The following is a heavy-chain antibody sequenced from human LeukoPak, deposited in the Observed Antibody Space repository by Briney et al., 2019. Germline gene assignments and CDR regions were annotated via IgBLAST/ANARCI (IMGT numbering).Heavy chain of an antibody. Sequence: PGGSLRLSCAASGFTFSSYEMNWVRQAPGKGLEWVSYISSSGSTIYYADSVKGRFTISRDNAKNSLYLQMNSLRAEDTAVYYCARDPRRRDGYNPFDYWGQGTLVTVSS. V-gene: IGHV3-48*03. CDR1: GFTFSSYE. CDR3: ARDPRRRDGYNPFDY. CDR2: ISSSGSTI. D-gene: IGHD5-24*01. J-gene: IGHJ4*02.